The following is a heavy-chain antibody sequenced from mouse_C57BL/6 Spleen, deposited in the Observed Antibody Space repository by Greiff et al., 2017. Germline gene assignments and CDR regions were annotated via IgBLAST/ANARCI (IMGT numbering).Heavy chain of an antibody. V-gene: IGHV5-17*01. J-gene: IGHJ4*01. CDR2: ISSGSSTI. D-gene: IGHD1-1*01. CDR1: GFTFSDYG. Sequence: EVQRVESGGGLVKPGGSLKLSCAASGFTFSDYGMHWVRQAPEQGLEWVAYISSGSSTIYYADTVKGRFTISRDNAKNTLFLQMTRLRSEDTALYYCARDDGSSYDHYYAMGYWGQGTSVTVSS. CDR3: ARDDGSSYDHYYAMGY.